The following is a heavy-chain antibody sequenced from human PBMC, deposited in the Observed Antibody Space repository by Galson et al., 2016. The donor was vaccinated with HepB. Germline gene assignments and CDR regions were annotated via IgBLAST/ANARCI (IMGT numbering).Heavy chain of an antibody. CDR1: GFTFSSYA. V-gene: IGHV3-30*04. D-gene: IGHD5/OR15-5a*01. J-gene: IGHJ4*02. CDR3: ARSPALSIPLFDY. CDR2: ISEDGTIG. Sequence: SLRLSCAVSGFTFSSYALYWVRQAPGKGLEWVALISEDGTIGYYADSVKGRFTISRDNSKNTLYLQMNSLSAEDTAVYYCARSPALSIPLFDYWGQGTLVTVSS.